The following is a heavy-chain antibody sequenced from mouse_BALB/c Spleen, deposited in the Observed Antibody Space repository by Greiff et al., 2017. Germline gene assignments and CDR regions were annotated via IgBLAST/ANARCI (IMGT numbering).Heavy chain of an antibody. Sequence: EVKLMESGGDLVKPGGSLKLSCAASGFTFSSYGMSWVRQTPDKRLEWVATISSGGSYTYYPESVKGRFTISRDNAKNTLYLQMSSLKSEDTAMYYCARKGTTATFADWGEGTLVTVSA. CDR1: GFTFSSYG. CDR3: ARKGTTATFAD. V-gene: IGHV5-6*01. CDR2: ISSGGSYT. D-gene: IGHD1-2*01. J-gene: IGHJ3*01.